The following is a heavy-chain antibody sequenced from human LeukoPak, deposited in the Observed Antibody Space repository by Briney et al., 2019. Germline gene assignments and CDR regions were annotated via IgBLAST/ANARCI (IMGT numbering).Heavy chain of an antibody. CDR2: INHSGST. CDR3: ARGLVRFLAAGKRWFAP. Sequence: PSETLSLTCAVYGGSFSGYYWSWIRQPPGKVLEWIGEINHSGSTNYNPSLKSRVTISVDTSKNQFSLKLSSVTAADTAVYYCARGLVRFLAAGKRWFAPWGQGTLVTVSS. J-gene: IGHJ5*02. V-gene: IGHV4-34*01. D-gene: IGHD6-13*01. CDR1: GGSFSGYY.